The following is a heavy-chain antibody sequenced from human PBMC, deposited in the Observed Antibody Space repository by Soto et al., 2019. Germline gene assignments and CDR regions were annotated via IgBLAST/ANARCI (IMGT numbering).Heavy chain of an antibody. CDR3: ARQHPLGSSGWYY. J-gene: IGHJ4*02. CDR1: GDSFTSFW. V-gene: IGHV5-51*01. Sequence: GESLKISCKVSGDSFTSFWIGWVRQMPGKGLEWLGIIYPGDSEIRYSPSFQGQVTISADKSISTAYLQWSSLKASDTAIYYCARQHPLGSSGWYYWGQGTLVTVSS. CDR2: IYPGDSEI. D-gene: IGHD6-19*01.